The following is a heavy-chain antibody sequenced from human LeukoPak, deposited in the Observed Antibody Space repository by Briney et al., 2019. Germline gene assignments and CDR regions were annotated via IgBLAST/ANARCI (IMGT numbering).Heavy chain of an antibody. J-gene: IGHJ6*02. CDR1: GGSISSGGYY. V-gene: IGHV4-31*03. Sequence: SETLSLTCTVSGGSISSGGYYWSWIRQHPGKGLEWIGYIYYSGSTYYNPSLKSRVTISVDTSKNQFSLKLSSVTAADTAVYYCARDRIRFLEWLSPNYYYGMDVWGRGTTVTVSS. D-gene: IGHD3-3*01. CDR3: ARDRIRFLEWLSPNYYYGMDV. CDR2: IYYSGST.